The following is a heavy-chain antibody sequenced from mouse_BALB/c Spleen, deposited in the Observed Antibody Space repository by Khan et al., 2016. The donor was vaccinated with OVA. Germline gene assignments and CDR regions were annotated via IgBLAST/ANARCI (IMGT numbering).Heavy chain of an antibody. CDR1: GYSITSGYA. D-gene: IGHD1-1*02. J-gene: IGHJ4*01. V-gene: IGHV3-1*02. CDR2: IYFSGSI. Sequence: EVKLEVSGPDLVKPSQSLSLTCTVTGYSITSGYAWHWIRQFPGNKLEWMAYIYFSGSINYNPSLKSRISVTRDTSKNQFFLQLNSVTSEDTAEYDCKRGGNDMDYWGQGTSVTVSS. CDR3: KRGGNDMDY.